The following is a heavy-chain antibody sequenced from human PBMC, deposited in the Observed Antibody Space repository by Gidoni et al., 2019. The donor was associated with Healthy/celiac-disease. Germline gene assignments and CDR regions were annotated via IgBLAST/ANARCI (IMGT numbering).Heavy chain of an antibody. CDR3: ARDGGLRDFWSGYYYFDY. D-gene: IGHD3-3*01. Sequence: EVQLVESGGGLVQPGGSLRLSCAASGFTVSSNYLSWVRQAPWKGLEWVSVIYSGGSKYYADSVKGRFTISRDNSKNTMYLQMNSLRAEDTAVYYCARDGGLRDFWSGYYYFDYWGQGTLVTVSS. CDR1: GFTVSSNY. CDR2: IYSGGSK. J-gene: IGHJ4*02. V-gene: IGHV3-66*01.